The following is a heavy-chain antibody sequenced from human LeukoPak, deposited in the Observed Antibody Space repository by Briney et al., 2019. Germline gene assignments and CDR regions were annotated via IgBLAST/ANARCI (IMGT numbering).Heavy chain of an antibody. CDR2: INHSGST. CDR1: GGSFSGYY. Sequence: SETLSLTCAVYGGSFSGYYWSWIRQPPGKGLEWIGEINHSGSTNYNPSLRSRVTISVDTSKNQFSLKLSSVTAADTAVYYCARVVQSTDSSGFYLPEYFQHWGQGTLVTVSS. CDR3: ARVVQSTDSSGFYLPEYFQH. J-gene: IGHJ1*01. V-gene: IGHV4-34*01. D-gene: IGHD3-22*01.